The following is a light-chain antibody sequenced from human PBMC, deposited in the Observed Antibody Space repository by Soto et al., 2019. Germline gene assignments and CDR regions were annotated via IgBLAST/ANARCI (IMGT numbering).Light chain of an antibody. V-gene: IGLV2-14*01. CDR3: ASYTATHTRV. J-gene: IGLJ1*01. CDR1: SSDVGGYDF. Sequence: QSALTQPASVSGSPGQSITISCTGSSSDVGGYDFVSWYQRHPGKAPKLIIYDVNNRPSGLSDRFSGSKSGNTASLTISGLQTEDEADYYCASYTATHTRVFGTGTKV. CDR2: DVN.